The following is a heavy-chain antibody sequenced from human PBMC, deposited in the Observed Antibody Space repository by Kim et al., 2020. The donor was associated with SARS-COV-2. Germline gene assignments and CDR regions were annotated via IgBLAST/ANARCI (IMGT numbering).Heavy chain of an antibody. Sequence: ADSVKGRFTISRDNSKNTVYLEMISLRAEDTAVYYCVRDRSGYTWGFDYWGQGTLVTVSS. CDR3: VRDRSGYTWGFDY. V-gene: IGHV3-30*03. J-gene: IGHJ4*02. D-gene: IGHD6-19*01.